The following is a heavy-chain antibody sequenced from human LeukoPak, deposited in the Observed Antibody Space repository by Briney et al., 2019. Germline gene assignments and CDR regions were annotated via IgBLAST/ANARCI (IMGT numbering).Heavy chain of an antibody. CDR2: ISSRGST. CDR1: GDSISYLY. V-gene: IGHV4-4*07. Sequence: SETLSLTCSVSGDSISYLYWSWLRQAAGKGLEWIGRISSRGSTDYNASLKSRVTMSVDTSKNQFSLKLSSVTAADTAVYYCARARNYYDSSGFYYEGDAFDIWGQGTMVTVSS. D-gene: IGHD3-22*01. CDR3: ARARNYYDSSGFYYEGDAFDI. J-gene: IGHJ3*02.